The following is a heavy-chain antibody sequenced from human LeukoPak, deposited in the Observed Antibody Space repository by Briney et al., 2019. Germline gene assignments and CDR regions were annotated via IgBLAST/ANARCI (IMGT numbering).Heavy chain of an antibody. CDR2: INHSGIT. CDR1: GGSFSVYY. CDR3: ARSRRGVRRVPRPNWFDP. Sequence: PSETLSLTCAVYGGSFSVYYWSWIRQPPGKGLEWIVEINHSGITNYNPSLKRRVTISVDTSKNQCSLKLSSVTAADPAVYYCARSRRGVRRVPRPNWFDPWGQGTPVSVSS. V-gene: IGHV4-34*01. J-gene: IGHJ5*02. D-gene: IGHD1-1*01.